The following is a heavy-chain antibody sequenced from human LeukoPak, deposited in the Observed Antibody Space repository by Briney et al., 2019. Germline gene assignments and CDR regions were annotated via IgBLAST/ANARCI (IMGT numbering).Heavy chain of an antibody. CDR3: ARGYCSSTSCYPNWFDP. D-gene: IGHD2-2*01. CDR1: GGSISSGGYS. V-gene: IGHV4-30-2*01. Sequence: SETLSLTCAVSGGSISSGGYSWSWIRQPPGQGLEWIGYIYHSGSTYYNPSLKSRVTISVDRSKNQFSLKLSSVTAADTAVYYCARGYCSSTSCYPNWFDPWGQGTLVTVSS. J-gene: IGHJ5*02. CDR2: IYHSGST.